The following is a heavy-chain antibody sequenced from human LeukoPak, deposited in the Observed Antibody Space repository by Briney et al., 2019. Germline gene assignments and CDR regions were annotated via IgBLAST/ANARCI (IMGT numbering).Heavy chain of an antibody. CDR3: ARVSDSSGYSGNWFDP. CDR2: INPSGGST. V-gene: IGHV1-46*01. J-gene: IGHJ5*02. D-gene: IGHD3-22*01. CDR1: GYTFTSYY. Sequence: ASVKVSCKASGYTFTSYYMHWVRQAPGQGLERMGKINPSGGSTSYAQKFQGRVTMTRDMSTSTVYMELSSLRSEDTAVYYCARVSDSSGYSGNWFDPWGQGTLVTVSS.